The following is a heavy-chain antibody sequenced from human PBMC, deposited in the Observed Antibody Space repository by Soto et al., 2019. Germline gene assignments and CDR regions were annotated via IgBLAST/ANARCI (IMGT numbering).Heavy chain of an antibody. Sequence: QVQLQESGPGLVKPSQTLSLTCTVSGGSISSGGYYWSWIRQHPGKGLAWIGYIYYSGSTYYNPSLKSRVTISVDTSKNQFSLKLSSVTAADTAVYYCARDYGASGFWDIWGQGTMVTVSS. D-gene: IGHD4-17*01. V-gene: IGHV4-31*03. J-gene: IGHJ3*02. CDR1: GGSISSGGYY. CDR2: IYYSGST. CDR3: ARDYGASGFWDI.